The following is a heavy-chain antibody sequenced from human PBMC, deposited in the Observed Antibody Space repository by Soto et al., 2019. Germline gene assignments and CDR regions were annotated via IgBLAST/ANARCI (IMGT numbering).Heavy chain of an antibody. J-gene: IGHJ6*02. V-gene: IGHV4-39*01. D-gene: IGHD3-3*01. CDR2: IYYSGST. Sequence: SETLSLTCTVSGGSISSSSYYWGWIRQPPGKGLEWIGSIYYSGSTYYNPSLKSRVTISVDTSKNQFSLKLSSVTAADTAVYYCARHSNGDTIFGVVITYGMDVWGQGTTVTVSS. CDR1: GGSISSSSYY. CDR3: ARHSNGDTIFGVVITYGMDV.